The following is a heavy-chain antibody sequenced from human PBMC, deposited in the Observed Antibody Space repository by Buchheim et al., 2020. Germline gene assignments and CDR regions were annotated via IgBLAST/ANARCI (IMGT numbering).Heavy chain of an antibody. CDR1: GDSISSSRW. J-gene: IGHJ4*02. Sequence: VQLQESGPRLVKPSGTLSLTCAVSGDSISSSRWWTWVRQPPGKGLEWIGELYHTGDTNYNASFGGRVTIPIDKSRNQFSHGLTSVTDTDTAVYYCGDPPAAAWGQGTL. V-gene: IGHV4-4*02. CDR2: LYHTGDT. D-gene: IGHD2-15*01. CDR3: GDPPAAA.